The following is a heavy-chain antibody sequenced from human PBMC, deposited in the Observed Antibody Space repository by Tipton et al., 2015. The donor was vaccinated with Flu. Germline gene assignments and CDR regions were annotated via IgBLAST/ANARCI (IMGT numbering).Heavy chain of an antibody. CDR1: GGSISSRSYY. Sequence: LRLSCTVSGGSISSRSYYWGWIRQPPGKGLEWIGNIYNSGSTYYNPSLKSRVTISIDPSNNQFSLDLTSLTAADTAVYFCARDLWNDRRAYYYYSVDVWGQGTTVTVSS. J-gene: IGHJ6*02. CDR3: ARDLWNDRRAYYYYSVDV. CDR2: IYNSGST. V-gene: IGHV4-39*07. D-gene: IGHD1-1*01.